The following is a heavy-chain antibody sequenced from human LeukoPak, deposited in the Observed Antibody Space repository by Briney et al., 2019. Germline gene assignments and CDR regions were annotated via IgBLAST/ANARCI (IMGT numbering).Heavy chain of an antibody. CDR3: ARSTLYSGSYYVDY. D-gene: IGHD1-26*01. CDR2: IYYSGST. V-gene: IGHV4-39*01. J-gene: IGHJ4*02. Sequence: PSETLSLTCTVSGGSISSSSYYWGWIRQPPGKGLEWIGSIYYSGSTYYNPSLKSRVTISVDTSKNQFSLKLSSVTAADTAVYYCARSTLYSGSYYVDYWGQGTLVTVSS. CDR1: GGSISSSSYY.